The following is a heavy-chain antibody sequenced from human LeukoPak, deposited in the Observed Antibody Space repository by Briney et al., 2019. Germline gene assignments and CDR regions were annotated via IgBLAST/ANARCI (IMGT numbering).Heavy chain of an antibody. CDR3: ARVTRTFSRYSSGWYLDY. D-gene: IGHD6-19*01. J-gene: IGHJ4*02. V-gene: IGHV3-21*01. Sequence: KTGGSLRLSCAASGFTFSSYSMNWVRQAPGKGLEWVSSISSSSSYIYYADSVKGRFTISRDNAKNSLYLQMNSLRAEDTAVYYCARVTRTFSRYSSGWYLDYCGQGTLVTVSS. CDR2: ISSSSSYI. CDR1: GFTFSSYS.